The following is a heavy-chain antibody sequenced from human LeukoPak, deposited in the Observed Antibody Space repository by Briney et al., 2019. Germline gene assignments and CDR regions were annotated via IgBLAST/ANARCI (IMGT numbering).Heavy chain of an antibody. CDR3: ASGLGISVY. CDR2: IYYTGST. D-gene: IGHD3/OR15-3a*01. V-gene: IGHV4-59*12. J-gene: IGHJ4*02. CDR1: GGSISTYY. Sequence: SETLSLTCTVSGGSISTYYWTWIRQPPGKGLEWIGYIYYTGSTNYNPSLKSRVTISVDTSKNQFSLKLSSVTAADTAVYYCASGLGISVYWGQGTLVTVSS.